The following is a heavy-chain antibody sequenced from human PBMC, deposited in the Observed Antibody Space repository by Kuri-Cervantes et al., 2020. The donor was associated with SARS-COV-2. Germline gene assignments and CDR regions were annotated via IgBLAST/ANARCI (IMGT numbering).Heavy chain of an antibody. D-gene: IGHD6-19*01. V-gene: IGHV1-46*01. CDR3: ARETYSSGWFDAFDI. CDR2: INPSGGST. Sequence: ASVEVSCKASGYTFTSYYMHWVRQAPGQGLEWMGIINPSGGSTSYAQKFQGRVTMTRDTSTSTVYMELSSLRSEDTAVYYCARETYSSGWFDAFDIWGQGTMVTVSS. CDR1: GYTFTSYY. J-gene: IGHJ3*02.